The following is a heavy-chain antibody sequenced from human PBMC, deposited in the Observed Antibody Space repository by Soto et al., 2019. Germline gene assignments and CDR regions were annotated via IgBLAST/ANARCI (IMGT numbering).Heavy chain of an antibody. D-gene: IGHD3-10*01. CDR1: GFTFSSYW. CDR3: ARGAGGYYYMDV. J-gene: IGHJ6*03. Sequence: EVQLVESGGSLVQPGGSLRLSCAASGFTFSSYWMHWVRQVPGKGLVWVSRLYIDGSRTSYADSVKGRFTISRDNAKNTLYLQMNSLRAEDTAVYYCARGAGGYYYMDVWGKGTTVTVSS. V-gene: IGHV3-74*01. CDR2: LYIDGSRT.